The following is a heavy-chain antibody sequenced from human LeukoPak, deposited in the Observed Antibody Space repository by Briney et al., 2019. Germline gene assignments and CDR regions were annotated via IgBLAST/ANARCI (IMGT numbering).Heavy chain of an antibody. D-gene: IGHD6-6*01. J-gene: IGHJ4*02. V-gene: IGHV3-21*01. CDR1: GFTFSGYS. CDR2: ITLSSSPI. CDR3: ATGGPYSSSDY. Sequence: GALRLSCAASGFTFSGYSMSWVRQAPGKGLEWVSSITLSSSPIYYADSVKGRFTISRDNAKNSLYLRMNSLRAEDTAVYFCATGGPYSSSDYWGQGTLVTVSS.